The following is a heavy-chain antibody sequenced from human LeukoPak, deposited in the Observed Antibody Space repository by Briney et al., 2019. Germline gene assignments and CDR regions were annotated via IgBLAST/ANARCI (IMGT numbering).Heavy chain of an antibody. CDR2: INHSGST. CDR3: ASVVWP. V-gene: IGHV4-34*01. Sequence: PSETLSLTCAVYVGSFSGYYWSGIRQPPGKGLEWIGEINHSGSTNYNPSLKSRVTISVDTSKTQFSLKLSSVTAADTAVYYCASVVWPWGQGTLVTASS. D-gene: IGHD2-15*01. CDR1: VGSFSGYY. J-gene: IGHJ4*02.